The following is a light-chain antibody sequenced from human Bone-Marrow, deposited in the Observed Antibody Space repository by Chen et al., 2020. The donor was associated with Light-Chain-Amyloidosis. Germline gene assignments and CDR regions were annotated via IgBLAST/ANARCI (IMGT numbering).Light chain of an antibody. Sequence: QSPLTQPASVSGSPGPSITISCTGTSGGVVTYNYVSWYQQHPGKAPKVMIYPVSTRPSGVCVRFSSSKSGNTVSLTISGLQAEDEADYYCSSFTSSSSYVFGPGTKVTVL. J-gene: IGLJ1*01. CDR2: PVS. V-gene: IGLV2-14*01. CDR3: SSFTSSSSYV. CDR1: SGGVVTYNY.